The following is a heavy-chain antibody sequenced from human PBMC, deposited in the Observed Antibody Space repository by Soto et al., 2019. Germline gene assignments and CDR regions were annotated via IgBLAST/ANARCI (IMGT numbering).Heavy chain of an antibody. CDR3: ARGPRNWGSDY. V-gene: IGHV1-8*02. D-gene: IGHD7-27*01. CDR1: EYTFRNFD. J-gene: IGHJ4*02. Sequence: QVQLVQSGAEVKKPGASVKVSCKASEYTFRNFDFTWVRQTTGHGLEWMGWMDPNSCDTGYGKKFQGRVTMTSDNSIYTAYMKLSGLTSEDTAVYYCARGPRNWGSDYWGQGTLLTVSS. CDR2: MDPNSCDT.